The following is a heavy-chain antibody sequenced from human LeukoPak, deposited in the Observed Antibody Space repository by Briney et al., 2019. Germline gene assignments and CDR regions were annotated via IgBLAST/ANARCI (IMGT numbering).Heavy chain of an antibody. J-gene: IGHJ4*02. V-gene: IGHV3-9*01. CDR2: ISWNSGSI. CDR1: GFTFDDYA. CDR3: AKDPFDY. Sequence: GGSLRLSCAASGFTFDDYAMHWVRQAPGKGLEWVSGISWNSGSIGYADSVKGRFTISRDNAKNSLYLQMNSLRAEDTALYYCAKDPFDYWGQGTLSPSPQ.